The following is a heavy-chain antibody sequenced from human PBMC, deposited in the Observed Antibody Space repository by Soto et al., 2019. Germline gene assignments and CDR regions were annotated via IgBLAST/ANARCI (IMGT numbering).Heavy chain of an antibody. CDR1: GGSISGTAYY. V-gene: IGHV4-39*01. J-gene: IGHJ5*02. D-gene: IGHD2-15*01. Sequence: PSETLSLTCTVSGGSISGTAYYWAWIRQPPGKGLEWIGSIYYSGATYYSPSLKSRVTISVDTSKNQFSLNLSSVTAADTAVYYCARHNIVRATALTWFDPWAQGTLVPVSS. CDR3: ARHNIVRATALTWFDP. CDR2: IYYSGAT.